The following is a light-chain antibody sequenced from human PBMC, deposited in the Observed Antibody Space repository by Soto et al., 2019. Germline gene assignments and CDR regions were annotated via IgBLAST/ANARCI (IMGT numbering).Light chain of an antibody. CDR2: GVS. Sequence: QSVLTQPASLSESPGQSITISCSGTSSDIGSYNYVAWYQHFPGKTPKILIYGVSNRPSGVSSRFSGSKSGNTASLTISGLQAEDEADYYCISYTGSSTSYVFGSGTKVTVL. V-gene: IGLV2-14*01. CDR3: ISYTGSSTSYV. J-gene: IGLJ1*01. CDR1: SSDIGSYNY.